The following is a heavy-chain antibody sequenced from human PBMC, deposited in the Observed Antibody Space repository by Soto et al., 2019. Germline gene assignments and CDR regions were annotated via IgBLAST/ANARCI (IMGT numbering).Heavy chain of an antibody. CDR2: INPNIGST. V-gene: IGHV1-2*04. Sequence: QVQLVQSGAEVRRPGASVKVSCKASGYTFTGHYLHWLRQAPGQGLEWMGWINPNIGSTNYARKFQGWVTMTRDSSISTAYMELSKLTSHDTAVYYCARGRTFYDILTGYPVHFDFWGQGTLVTVSS. D-gene: IGHD3-9*01. CDR1: GYTFTGHY. J-gene: IGHJ4*02. CDR3: ARGRTFYDILTGYPVHFDF.